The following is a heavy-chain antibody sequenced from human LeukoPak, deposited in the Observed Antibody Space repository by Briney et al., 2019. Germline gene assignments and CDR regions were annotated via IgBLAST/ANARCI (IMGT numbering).Heavy chain of an antibody. V-gene: IGHV4-59*01. CDR3: ARDYRTYFDY. Sequence: KPSETLSLTCTVSGGSISSYYWSWIRQPPGKGLEWIGYIYYSGSTNYNPSLKSRVTISVDTSKNQFSLKLSSVTAADTAVYYCARDYRTYFDYWGQGTLVTVSS. J-gene: IGHJ4*02. CDR1: GGSISSYY. CDR2: IYYSGST.